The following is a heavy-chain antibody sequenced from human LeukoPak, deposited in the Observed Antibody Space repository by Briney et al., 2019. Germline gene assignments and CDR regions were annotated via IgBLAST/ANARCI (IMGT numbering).Heavy chain of an antibody. CDR1: GDSVSSNSAA. CDR3: ARGPPLGYCSSTSCARGDY. D-gene: IGHD2-2*01. Sequence: PSQTLSLTCAISGDSVSSNSAAWNWIRQSPSRGLEWLGRTYYRSKWYNDYAVSVKSRITINPDTSKNQFSLQLNSVTPEDTAVYYCARGPPLGYCSSTSCARGDYWGQGTLVTVSS. J-gene: IGHJ4*02. V-gene: IGHV6-1*01. CDR2: TYYRSKWYN.